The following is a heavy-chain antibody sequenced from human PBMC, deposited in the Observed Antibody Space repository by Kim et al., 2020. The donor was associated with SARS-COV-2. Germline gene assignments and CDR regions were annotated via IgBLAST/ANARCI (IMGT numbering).Heavy chain of an antibody. J-gene: IGHJ4*02. Sequence: TYYADSVKGRFTISRDNTKNTLFLQMNSLRAEDTAIYYWAKDTGSRSFDYWGQGTLLTVSS. CDR2: T. CDR3: AKDTGSRSFDY. V-gene: IGHV3-23*01. D-gene: IGHD2-15*01.